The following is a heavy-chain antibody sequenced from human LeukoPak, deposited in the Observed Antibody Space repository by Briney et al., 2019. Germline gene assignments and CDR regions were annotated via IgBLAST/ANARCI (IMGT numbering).Heavy chain of an antibody. V-gene: IGHV1-69*13. CDR1: GYTFSGYF. D-gene: IGHD3-22*01. CDR3: ARGYYYDSTSRLDAFDI. Sequence: ASVKVSCKASGYTFSGYFIHWVRQAPGQGLEWMGGIIPIFGTANYAQKFQGRVTITADESTSTAYMELSSLRSEDTAVYYCARGYYYDSTSRLDAFDIWGQGTMVTVSS. CDR2: IIPIFGTA. J-gene: IGHJ3*02.